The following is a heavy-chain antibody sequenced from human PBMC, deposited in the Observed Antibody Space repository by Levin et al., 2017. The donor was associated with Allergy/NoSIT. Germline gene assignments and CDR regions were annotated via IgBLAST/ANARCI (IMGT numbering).Heavy chain of an antibody. CDR3: ARKTSGSYPFDY. D-gene: IGHD1-26*01. CDR1: GFIFSSYA. CDR2: ISGSGSIT. V-gene: IGHV3-23*01. J-gene: IGHJ4*02. Sequence: PGGSLRLSCAASGFIFSSYAMSWVRQAPGKRLEWVSGISGSGSITQYADSVKGRFTISRDNSKNTLFLQMNSLRVDDTAVYYCARKTSGSYPFDYWGQGTLVTVSS.